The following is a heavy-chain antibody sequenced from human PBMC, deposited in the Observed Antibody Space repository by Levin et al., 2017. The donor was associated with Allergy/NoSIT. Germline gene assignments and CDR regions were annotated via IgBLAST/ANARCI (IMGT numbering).Heavy chain of an antibody. V-gene: IGHV5-51*01. Sequence: GGSLRLSCKASGYSFTNSWIGWVRQMPGKGLEWMGFINPRDSDARYSPSFQGQVTISADESMNTAYLQWSSLKASDTAMYFCATPYFGSGRIPYYWGQGTLVTVSS. CDR1: GYSFTNSW. J-gene: IGHJ4*02. D-gene: IGHD3-10*01. CDR2: INPRDSDA. CDR3: ATPYFGSGRIPYY.